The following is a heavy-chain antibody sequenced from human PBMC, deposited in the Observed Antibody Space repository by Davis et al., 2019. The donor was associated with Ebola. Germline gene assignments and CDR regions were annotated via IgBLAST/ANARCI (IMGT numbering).Heavy chain of an antibody. V-gene: IGHV4-34*01. CDR1: GGSFSGYY. CDR3: ARRGYYYDSRKFDY. CDR2: INHSGST. J-gene: IGHJ4*02. Sequence: SETLSLICAVYGGSFSGYYWSWIRQPPGKGLEWIGEINHSGSTNYNPSLKSRVTISVDTSKNQFSLKLSSVTAADTAVYYCARRGYYYDSRKFDYWGQGTLVTVSS. D-gene: IGHD3-22*01.